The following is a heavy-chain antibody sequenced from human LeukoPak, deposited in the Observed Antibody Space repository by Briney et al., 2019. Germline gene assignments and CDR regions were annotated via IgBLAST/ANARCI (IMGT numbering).Heavy chain of an antibody. V-gene: IGHV1-18*04. Sequence: ASVKVSCKASGYTFTSYGISWVRQAPGQGLEWMGWISAYNGNTNYAQKLQGRVTMTTDTSTSTAYMEPRSLRSDDTAVYYCAFYCSSTSCYDADFDYWGQGTLVTVSS. D-gene: IGHD2-2*01. CDR1: GYTFTSYG. J-gene: IGHJ4*02. CDR3: AFYCSSTSCYDADFDY. CDR2: ISAYNGNT.